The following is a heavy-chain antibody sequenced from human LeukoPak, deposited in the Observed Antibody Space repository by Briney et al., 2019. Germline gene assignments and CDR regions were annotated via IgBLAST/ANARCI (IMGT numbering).Heavy chain of an antibody. Sequence: GGSLRLPCAASGFIFSSYWMTWVRQAPGKGLEWVANIKQAGSENSYVDSVKGRFTISRDNAKNSLYLQINSLRAEDTAVYYCARGRGGNYGYDYCFDYWGQGTLVTVSS. CDR2: IKQAGSEN. D-gene: IGHD5-18*01. V-gene: IGHV3-7*01. CDR1: GFIFSSYW. CDR3: ARGRGGNYGYDYCFDY. J-gene: IGHJ4*02.